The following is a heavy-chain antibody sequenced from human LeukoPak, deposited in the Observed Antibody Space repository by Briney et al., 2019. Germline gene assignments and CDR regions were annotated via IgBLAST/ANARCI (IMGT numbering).Heavy chain of an antibody. V-gene: IGHV1-46*01. CDR3: ATSRRYGSGPVDAFDI. CDR1: GYTFTSYY. CDR2: INPSGGST. J-gene: IGHJ3*02. Sequence: ASVKVSCKASGYTFTSYYMHWVRQAPGQGLEWMGIINPSGGSTSYAQKFQGRVTMTEDTSTDTAYMELSSLRSEDTAVYYCATSRRYGSGPVDAFDIWGQGTMVTVSS. D-gene: IGHD3-10*01.